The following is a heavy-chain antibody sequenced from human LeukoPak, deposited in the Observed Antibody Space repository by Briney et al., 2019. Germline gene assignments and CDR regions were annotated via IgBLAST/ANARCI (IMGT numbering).Heavy chain of an antibody. CDR1: GGSISSYY. Sequence: PSETLSLTCTVSGGSISSYYWSWVRQPPGKGLEWIGFVYYTGSTNYSPPLKSRVTISVDTSKNQFSLKLSSVTAADTAVYYCARVRPYMDVWGKGTTVTVSS. CDR2: VYYTGST. J-gene: IGHJ6*03. CDR3: ARVRPYMDV. V-gene: IGHV4-59*01.